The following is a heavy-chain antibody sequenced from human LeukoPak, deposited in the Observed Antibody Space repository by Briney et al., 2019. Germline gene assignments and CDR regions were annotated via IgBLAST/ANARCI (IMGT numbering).Heavy chain of an antibody. D-gene: IGHD3-3*01. J-gene: IGHJ5*02. CDR1: GFTFSSYS. CDR3: ARQSYDFWSGYYPDSWFDP. Sequence: GGSLRLSCAASGFTFSSYSMNWVRQAPGKGLEWVSSISSSSSYIYYADSVKGRFTISRDNAKNSLYLQMNSLRAEDTAVYYCARQSYDFWSGYYPDSWFDPWGQGTLVTVSS. V-gene: IGHV3-21*01. CDR2: ISSSSSYI.